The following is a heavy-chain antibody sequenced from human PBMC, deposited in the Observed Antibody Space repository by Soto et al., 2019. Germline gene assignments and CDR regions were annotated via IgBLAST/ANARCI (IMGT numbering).Heavy chain of an antibody. CDR1: GYTFTSYG. CDR2: ISAYNGNT. D-gene: IGHD2-2*01. CDR3: ARDRDIVVVPAATPFDY. V-gene: IGHV1-18*01. J-gene: IGHJ4*02. Sequence: ASVKVSCKASGYTFTSYGISWVRQAPGQGLKWMGWISAYNGNTNYAQKLQGRVTMTTDTSTSTAYMELRSLRPDDTAVYYCARDRDIVVVPAATPFDYWGQGTLVTVSS.